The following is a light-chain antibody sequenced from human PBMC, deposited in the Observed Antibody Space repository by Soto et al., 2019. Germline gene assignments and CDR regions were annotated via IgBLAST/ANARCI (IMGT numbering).Light chain of an antibody. CDR2: DTS. CDR1: QSVSNF. V-gene: IGKV3-11*01. CDR3: QQRSNWPIT. Sequence: EIVLTQSPGTLSLSPGKRATLSCMASQSVSNFLAWYQQKPGQAPRLLIYDTSNRATGIPARFSGSGSGTDFTLTINNLDPEDFAVYYCQQRSNWPITFGQGTRLEIK. J-gene: IGKJ5*01.